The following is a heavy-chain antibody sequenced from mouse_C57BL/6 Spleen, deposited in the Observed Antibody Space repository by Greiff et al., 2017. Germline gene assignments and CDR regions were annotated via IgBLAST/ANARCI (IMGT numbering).Heavy chain of an antibody. J-gene: IGHJ2*01. V-gene: IGHV1-61*01. CDR2: IYPSDSET. Sequence: VQLQQPGAELVRPGSSVKLSCKASGYTFTSYWMDWVKQRPGQGLEWIGNIYPSDSETHYNQKFKDKATLTVDKSSSTAYMQLSSLTSEDSAVYYYARSPITTVVASYYFDYWGQGTTLTVSS. CDR1: GYTFTSYW. D-gene: IGHD1-1*01. CDR3: ARSPITTVVASYYFDY.